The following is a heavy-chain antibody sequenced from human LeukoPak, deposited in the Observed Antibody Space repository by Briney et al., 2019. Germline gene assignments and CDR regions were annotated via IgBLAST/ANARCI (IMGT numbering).Heavy chain of an antibody. V-gene: IGHV4-39*07. CDR2: IYYSGST. J-gene: IGHJ4*02. CDR3: ARGAAQGPWWSPFDY. D-gene: IGHD2-15*01. CDR1: GGSISSSSYY. Sequence: SETLSLTCTVSGGSISSSSYYWGWIRQPPGKGLEWIGSIYYSGSTYYNPSLKSRVTISVDTSKNQFSLKLSSVTAADTAVYYCARGAAQGPWWSPFDYWGQGTLVTVSS.